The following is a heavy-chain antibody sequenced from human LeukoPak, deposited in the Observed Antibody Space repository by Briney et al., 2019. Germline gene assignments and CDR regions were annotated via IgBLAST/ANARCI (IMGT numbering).Heavy chain of an antibody. CDR3: ARDGALDY. Sequence: ASVKVSSKTSGFTFTDYYMHWVRQAPGQGLEWMGWINTNTGVTNRAQKFQGRVTLTRDTSITTAYMELTRLKSDDTAVYYCARDGALDYWGQGTLVTVSS. V-gene: IGHV1-2*02. J-gene: IGHJ4*02. CDR1: GFTFTDYY. CDR2: INTNTGVT. D-gene: IGHD3-16*01.